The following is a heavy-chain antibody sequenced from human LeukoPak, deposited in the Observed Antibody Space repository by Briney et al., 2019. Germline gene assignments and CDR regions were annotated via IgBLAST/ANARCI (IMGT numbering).Heavy chain of an antibody. CDR3: AKDWGEYFDYVWGSSTSFDS. Sequence: GGSLRLSCAASGFTVSSNEMSWVRQAPGKGLEWVSSISGGSTYYADSRKGRFTISRDNSKSTLYLQMNSLRAEDTAVYYCAKDWGEYFDYVWGSSTSFDSWGQGTLVTVSS. V-gene: IGHV3-38-3*01. J-gene: IGHJ4*02. CDR1: GFTVSSNE. D-gene: IGHD3-16*01. CDR2: ISGGST.